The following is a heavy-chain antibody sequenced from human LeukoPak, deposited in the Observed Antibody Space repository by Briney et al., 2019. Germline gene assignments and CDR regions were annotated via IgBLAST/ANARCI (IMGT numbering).Heavy chain of an antibody. CDR2: IYYSGST. CDR3: ARERYLWFGELIYYYGMDV. D-gene: IGHD3-10*01. Sequence: KASETLSLTCTASGGSISSGDYYWSWIRQPPGKGLEWIGYIYYSGSTYYNPSLKSRVTISVDTSKNQFSLKLSSVTAADTAVYYCARERYLWFGELIYYYGMDVRGKGTTVTVSS. CDR1: GGSISSGDYY. J-gene: IGHJ6*04. V-gene: IGHV4-30-4*01.